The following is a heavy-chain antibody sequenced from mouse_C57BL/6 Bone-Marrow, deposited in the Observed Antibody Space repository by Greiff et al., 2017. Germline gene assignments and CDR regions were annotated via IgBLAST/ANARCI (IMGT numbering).Heavy chain of an antibody. CDR1: GYTFTSYW. Sequence: QVQLQQPGAELVKPGASVKMSCKASGYTFTSYWITWVKQRPGQGLEWIGDIYPGSGSTNYNEKFKSKATLTVDTCSSTAYMQLSSLTSEDSAVYYCARMGDYGYDPYYFDYWGQGTTLTGSS. V-gene: IGHV1-55*01. J-gene: IGHJ2*01. CDR2: IYPGSGST. CDR3: ARMGDYGYDPYYFDY. D-gene: IGHD2-2*01.